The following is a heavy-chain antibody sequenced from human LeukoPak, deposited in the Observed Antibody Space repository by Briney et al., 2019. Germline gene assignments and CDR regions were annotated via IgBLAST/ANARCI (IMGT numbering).Heavy chain of an antibody. J-gene: IGHJ3*02. D-gene: IGHD1-26*01. CDR1: GFTIRSNY. CDR3: ARGVGQDAFDI. Sequence: GGSLRLSCAASGFTIRSNYMSWVRQAPGKGLEWVSVIYSGGNTYYADSVKGRFTFSKDNSKNTLYLQMTNLKVEDTAVYYCARGVGQDAFDIWGQGTMVTVSS. V-gene: IGHV3-53*01. CDR2: IYSGGNT.